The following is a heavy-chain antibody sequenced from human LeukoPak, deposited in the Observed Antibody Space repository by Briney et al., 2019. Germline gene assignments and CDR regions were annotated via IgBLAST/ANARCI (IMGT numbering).Heavy chain of an antibody. CDR2: IHYTGST. CDR3: ARDFSAYYDSSGYYDY. Sequence: PSETLSLTCTVSGGSISGSYWSWLRQSPGKGLEWIGYIHYTGSTNYNPSLKSRVTISVDTSKNQFSLKLSSVTAADTAVYYCARDFSAYYDSSGYYDYWGQGTLVTVSS. D-gene: IGHD3-22*01. CDR1: GGSISGSY. V-gene: IGHV4-59*12. J-gene: IGHJ4*02.